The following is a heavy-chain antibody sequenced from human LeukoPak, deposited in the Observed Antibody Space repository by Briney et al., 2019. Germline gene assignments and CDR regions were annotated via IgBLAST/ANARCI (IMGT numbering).Heavy chain of an antibody. CDR2: IRYDGNNI. D-gene: IGHD1-1*01. J-gene: IGHJ4*02. V-gene: IGHV3-30*02. CDR1: GFTFSSYG. Sequence: GGSLRLSCAASGFTFSSYGMHWVRQAPGKGLEWVTFIRYDGNNIYCADSVKGRFTISRDNSKNTLYLQMSSLRAEDTAVYYCAKPTGTYFDYWGQGALVTVSS. CDR3: AKPTGTYFDY.